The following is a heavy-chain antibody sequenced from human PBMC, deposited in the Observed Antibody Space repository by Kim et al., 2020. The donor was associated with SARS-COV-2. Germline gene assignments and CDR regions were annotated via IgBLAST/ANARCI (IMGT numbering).Heavy chain of an antibody. J-gene: IGHJ4*01. CDR2: IYSGGSST. CDR1: GFTLSSYA. V-gene: IGHV3-23*03. Sequence: GGSLRLSCAASGFTLSSYAMSWVRQAPGKGLEWVSVIYSGGSSTNYADSVKGRFTISRDSSKNTLYLQMNSLTAEDTAVYYCARDARGDTGVGLAFDYWG. CDR3: ARDARGDTGVGLAFDY. D-gene: IGHD7-27*01.